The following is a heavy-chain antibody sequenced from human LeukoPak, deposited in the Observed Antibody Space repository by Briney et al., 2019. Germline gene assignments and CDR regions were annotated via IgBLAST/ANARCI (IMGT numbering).Heavy chain of an antibody. D-gene: IGHD6-6*01. Sequence: SETLSLTCTVSGGSISSHYWSWIRQPPGKGLEWIGYIYYSGSTNYNPSLKSRVTISVDTSKNQFSLKLSSVTAADTAVYYCARGGIAAPFDYWGQGTLVTVSS. CDR3: ARGGIAAPFDY. V-gene: IGHV4-59*11. CDR1: GGSISSHY. J-gene: IGHJ4*02. CDR2: IYYSGST.